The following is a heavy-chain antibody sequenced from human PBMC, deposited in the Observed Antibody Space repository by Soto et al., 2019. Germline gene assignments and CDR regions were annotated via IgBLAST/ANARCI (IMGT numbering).Heavy chain of an antibody. CDR2: IYYSGST. CDR1: GGSISSYY. Sequence: PSETLSLTCTVSGGSISSYYWSWIRQPPGKGLEWIGYIYYSGSTNYNPSLKSRVTISVDTSKNQFSLKLSSVTAADTAVYYCARAGLKSIMAVDFDYWGQGTLVTVSS. J-gene: IGHJ4*02. D-gene: IGHD3-16*01. CDR3: ARAGLKSIMAVDFDY. V-gene: IGHV4-59*01.